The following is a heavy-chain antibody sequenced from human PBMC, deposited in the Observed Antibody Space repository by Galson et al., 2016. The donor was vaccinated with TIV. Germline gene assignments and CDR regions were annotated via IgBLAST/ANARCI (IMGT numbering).Heavy chain of an antibody. V-gene: IGHV1-2*02. Sequence: QSGAEVTKPGASVKVSCKASGYTFTGYYMHWVRQAPGQGLEWMGWINPNSGDTNYAQKFQGRVTITSDTSISTAFMEVSSLKFDDTAVYYCARPGAYYFAYWGQGTLVTVSS. D-gene: IGHD7-27*01. J-gene: IGHJ4*02. CDR1: GYTFTGYY. CDR3: ARPGAYYFAY. CDR2: INPNSGDT.